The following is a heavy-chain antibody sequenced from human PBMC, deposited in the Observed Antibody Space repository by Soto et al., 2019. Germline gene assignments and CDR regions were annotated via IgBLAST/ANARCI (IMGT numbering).Heavy chain of an antibody. CDR2: ISGSGGST. CDR1: GFTFSSYA. Sequence: GGSLRLSCAASGFTFSSYAMTWVRQAPGKGLEWVSGISGSGGSTYYADSVKGRFTISRDNSKNTLYLQMNSLRGEDTAIYYCAKGLSLELPTLMPAWGQGTLVTVSS. J-gene: IGHJ5*02. D-gene: IGHD1-7*01. CDR3: AKGLSLELPTLMPA. V-gene: IGHV3-23*01.